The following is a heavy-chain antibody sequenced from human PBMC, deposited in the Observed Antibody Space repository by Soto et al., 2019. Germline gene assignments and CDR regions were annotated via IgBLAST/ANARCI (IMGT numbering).Heavy chain of an antibody. CDR3: ATLTYYDILTGYYSAFDI. J-gene: IGHJ3*02. CDR2: IYYSGST. CDR1: GGSISSYY. Sequence: SETLSLTCTVSGGSISSYYWSWIRQPPGKGLEWIGYIYYSGSTNYNPSLKSRVTISVDTSKNQFSLKLSSVTAADTAVYYCATLTYYDILTGYYSAFDIWGQGTMVTVS. D-gene: IGHD3-9*01. V-gene: IGHV4-59*01.